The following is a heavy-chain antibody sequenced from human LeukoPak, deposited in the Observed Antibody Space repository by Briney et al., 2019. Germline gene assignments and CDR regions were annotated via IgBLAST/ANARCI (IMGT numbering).Heavy chain of an antibody. CDR1: GFTFSSCS. D-gene: IGHD2-15*01. Sequence: GGSLRLSCAASGFTFSSCSMHWVRQATGKGLVWVSRINSDGSSISYADSVKGRFTISRDNAKNTLYLQMNSLRAEDTAVYYCARGIEAFDCWGQGTLVTVSS. CDR3: ARGIEAFDC. J-gene: IGHJ4*02. CDR2: INSDGSSI. V-gene: IGHV3-74*01.